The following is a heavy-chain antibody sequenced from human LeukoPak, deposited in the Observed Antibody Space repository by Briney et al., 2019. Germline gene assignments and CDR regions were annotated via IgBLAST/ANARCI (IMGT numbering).Heavy chain of an antibody. D-gene: IGHD3-22*01. V-gene: IGHV5-51*01. CDR1: GYSFTSYW. CDR2: IYPGDSDT. J-gene: IGHJ3*02. Sequence: GESLKISCKGSGYSFTSYWIGWVRQMPGKGLEWMGIIYPGDSDTRYSPSFQSQVTISADKSISTAYLQWSSLKASDTAMYYCARLDGYYDSSGYYPRGAFDIWGQGTMVTVSS. CDR3: ARLDGYYDSSGYYPRGAFDI.